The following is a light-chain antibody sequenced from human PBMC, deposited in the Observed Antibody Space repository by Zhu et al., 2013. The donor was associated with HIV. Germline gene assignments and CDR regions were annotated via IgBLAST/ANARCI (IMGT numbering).Light chain of an antibody. CDR3: GAWDNSLSAYV. V-gene: IGLV1-51*01. J-gene: IGLJ1*01. CDR2: DNN. CDR1: NSNMRYNY. Sequence: QSVLTQPPSASGTPGQRVTISCSGNNSNMRYNYVSWYQQFPGTAPKLLIYDNNERPSGIPDRFSGSKSGTSATLGITGLQTGDEADYYCGAWDNSLSAYVFGTGTKVTVL.